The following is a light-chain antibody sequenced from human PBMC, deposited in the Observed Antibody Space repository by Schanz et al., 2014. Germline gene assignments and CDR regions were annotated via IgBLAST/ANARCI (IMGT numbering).Light chain of an antibody. CDR2: DVT. Sequence: QSALTQPPSASGSPGQSVTISCNGTSSDVGGYNYVYWYQQHPGKAPKLMIYDVTNRPSGISDRFSGSKSGNMACLTISGLQVEDEADYYCGSYAVNINWVFGGGTKLTVL. CDR3: GSYAVNINWV. CDR1: SSDVGGYNY. V-gene: IGLV2-8*01. J-gene: IGLJ3*02.